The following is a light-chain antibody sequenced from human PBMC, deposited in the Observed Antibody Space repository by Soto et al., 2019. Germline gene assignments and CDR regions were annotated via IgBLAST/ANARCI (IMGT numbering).Light chain of an antibody. Sequence: DIQMTQSPSSLSASVGDRVTITCRASQGISKSLAWYQQKPGKVPKLLIYAASTLQSGVPSRFSGSGSGTDFTLNISSLQPEDVATYYCQKYNTAQWTFGQGTKVEIK. CDR3: QKYNTAQWT. CDR2: AAS. J-gene: IGKJ1*01. V-gene: IGKV1-27*01. CDR1: QGISKS.